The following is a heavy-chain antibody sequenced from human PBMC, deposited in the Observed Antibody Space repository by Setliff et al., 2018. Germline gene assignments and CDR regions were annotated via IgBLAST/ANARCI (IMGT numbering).Heavy chain of an antibody. Sequence: GESLTISCTGSGYSFITYWIGWVRQMPGKGLEWMGIIYPGDSDTRYSPSFQGQVTISADKSITTAYLQWSSLKASDTAIYYCARHRVGNSGYAIPILDFWGQGALVTVSS. CDR3: ARHRVGNSGYAIPILDF. CDR2: IYPGDSDT. CDR1: GYSFITYW. J-gene: IGHJ4*02. V-gene: IGHV5-51*01. D-gene: IGHD5-12*01.